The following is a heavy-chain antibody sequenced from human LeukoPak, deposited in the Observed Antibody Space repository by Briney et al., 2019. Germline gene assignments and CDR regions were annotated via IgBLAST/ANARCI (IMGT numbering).Heavy chain of an antibody. CDR2: ISSGGRDT. CDR1: GFTFTNYA. CDR3: ARSPYSNYPTSDY. Sequence: GGSLRLSCAASGFTFTNYAMHWVRQAPGKGLEWLALISSGGRDTYYADSVKGRFTISRDNSKNTLFLQMNSLGAEDTAVYYCARSPYSNYPTSDYWGQGTLLTVSS. J-gene: IGHJ4*02. V-gene: IGHV3-30*04. D-gene: IGHD4-11*01.